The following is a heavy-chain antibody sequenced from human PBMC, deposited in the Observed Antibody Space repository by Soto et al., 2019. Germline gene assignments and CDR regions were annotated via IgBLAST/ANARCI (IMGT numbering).Heavy chain of an antibody. CDR1: GFTFSSYG. J-gene: IGHJ4*02. CDR3: ARGCSSSFCSDY. CDR2: IWYDGSNK. Sequence: VQLVESGGGVVQPGRSLRLSCAASGFTFSSYGMHWVRQAPGKGLEWVAVIWYDGSNKYYADSVKGRFTISRDNSKNTLYLQMNSLRAEDTAVYYCARGCSSSFCSDYWGQGTLVTVSS. V-gene: IGHV3-33*01. D-gene: IGHD6-6*01.